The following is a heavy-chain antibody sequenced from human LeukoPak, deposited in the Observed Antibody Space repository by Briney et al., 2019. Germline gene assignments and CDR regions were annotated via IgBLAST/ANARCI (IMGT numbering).Heavy chain of an antibody. D-gene: IGHD4-11*01. CDR3: ATDRSNPPPYGY. Sequence: GASVKVSCKASGYTFTSYDINWVRQATGKGLEWMGGFDPEDGETIYAQKFQGRVTMTEDTSTDTAYMELSSLRSEDTAVYYCATDRSNPPPYGYWGQGTLVTVSS. CDR2: FDPEDGET. CDR1: GYTFTSYD. J-gene: IGHJ4*02. V-gene: IGHV1-24*01.